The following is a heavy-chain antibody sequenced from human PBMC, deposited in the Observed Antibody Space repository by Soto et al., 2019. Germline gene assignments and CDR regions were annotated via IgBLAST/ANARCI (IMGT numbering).Heavy chain of an antibody. CDR2: IYNGGSI. V-gene: IGHV4-4*02. J-gene: IGHJ6*02. Sequence: QVQLQESGPGLVKPSGTLSLTCSVSGVSVTSKNWWTWVRQSPGKGLEWIGEIYNGGSITYKPSLQRRAPISIDKYKNNFSLNLTSMTVADTAVYFCAREVSAGHLTFNYKFYGLDVWGQGTTVTVSS. CDR3: AREVSAGHLTFNYKFYGLDV. D-gene: IGHD3-9*01. CDR1: GVSVTSKNW.